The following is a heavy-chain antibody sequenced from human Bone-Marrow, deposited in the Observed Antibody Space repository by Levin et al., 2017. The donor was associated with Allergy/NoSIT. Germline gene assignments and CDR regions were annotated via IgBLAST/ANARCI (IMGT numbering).Heavy chain of an antibody. CDR3: ARRPSGQIATTGIFYFDY. CDR2: IFYSGST. CDR1: GVSLSSNGYY. V-gene: IGHV4-39*01. J-gene: IGHJ4*02. Sequence: PGGSLRLSCTVSGVSLSSNGYYWGWIRQPPGKGLEWIGNIFYSGSTYYNPSLKSRVTMSVDTSKNQFSLKLTSVTAADTAVYHCARRPSGQIATTGIFYFDYWGQGTLVTVSS. D-gene: IGHD6-13*01.